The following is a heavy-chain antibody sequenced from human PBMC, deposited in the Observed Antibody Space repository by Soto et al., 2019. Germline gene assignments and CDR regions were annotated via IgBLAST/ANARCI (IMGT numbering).Heavy chain of an antibody. V-gene: IGHV4-59*01. CDR1: GGSISSYY. CDR2: IYSSGST. J-gene: IGHJ4*02. D-gene: IGHD5-12*01. Sequence: SETLSLTCTVSGGSISSYYWSWIRQPPGKGLEWIGYIYSSGSTNYNPPLKSRVAISVDKSKNQLSLKLTSVTAADTAIYYCARGATRDGYNFDYWGQGTLVTVSS. CDR3: ARGATRDGYNFDY.